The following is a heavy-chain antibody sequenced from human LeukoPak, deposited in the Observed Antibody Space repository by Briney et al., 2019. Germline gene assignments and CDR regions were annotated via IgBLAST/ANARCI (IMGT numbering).Heavy chain of an antibody. Sequence: PSETLSLTCTVSGGSISSYYWSWIRQPPGKGLEWIWYIYYSGSTNYNPSLKSRGTISVDTSKNQFSLKLSSVTAADTAVYYCARSSPAMVRGVNDAFDIWGQGTMVTVSS. CDR2: IYYSGST. CDR3: ARSSPAMVRGVNDAFDI. V-gene: IGHV4-59*01. D-gene: IGHD3-10*01. CDR1: GGSISSYY. J-gene: IGHJ3*02.